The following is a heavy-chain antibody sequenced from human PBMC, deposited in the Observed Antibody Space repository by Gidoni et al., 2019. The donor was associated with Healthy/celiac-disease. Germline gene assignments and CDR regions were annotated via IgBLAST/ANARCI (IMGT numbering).Heavy chain of an antibody. Sequence: QVQLVESGGGVVQPGRSLRLSCAASGFTFRSYGMPWVRQPPGKGLEWVAVIWYDGSNKYYADSVKGRFTIARDNSKNTLYLQMNSLRAEDTAVYYCARDGSLGLDFWSGYYFYYYYYYMDVWGKGTTVTVSS. CDR2: IWYDGSNK. J-gene: IGHJ6*03. D-gene: IGHD3-3*01. CDR3: ARDGSLGLDFWSGYYFYYYYYYMDV. CDR1: GFTFRSYG. V-gene: IGHV3-33*01.